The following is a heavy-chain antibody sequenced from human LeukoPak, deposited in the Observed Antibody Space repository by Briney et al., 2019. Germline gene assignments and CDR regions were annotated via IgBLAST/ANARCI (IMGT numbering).Heavy chain of an antibody. CDR3: ARGADSGYSSDN. CDR1: GFTFSSYS. J-gene: IGHJ4*02. V-gene: IGHV3-7*01. D-gene: IGHD3-9*01. CDR2: IKQDGSEK. Sequence: GGSLRLSCAASGFTFSSYSMSWVRQAPGKGLEWVANIKQDGSEKYYVDSVKGRFTISRDNAKNTLYLQMNSLRAEDTAVYYCARGADSGYSSDNWGQGTLVSVSS.